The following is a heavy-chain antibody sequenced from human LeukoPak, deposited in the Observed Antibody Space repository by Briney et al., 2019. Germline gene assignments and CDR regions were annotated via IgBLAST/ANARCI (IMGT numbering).Heavy chain of an antibody. V-gene: IGHV4-39*01. J-gene: IGHJ5*02. CDR2: ICYSGST. D-gene: IGHD5-24*01. CDR3: ARTENYIPEDWFDP. CDR1: GGSISSSSYC. Sequence: PSETLSLSCTVSGGSISSSSYCWGWIRHPPGKGLELIVSICYSGSTWYNPSLKSRVTISVDTSKSQFSLKLSSVTAADTAVYYCARTENYIPEDWFDPWGQGTLVTVSS.